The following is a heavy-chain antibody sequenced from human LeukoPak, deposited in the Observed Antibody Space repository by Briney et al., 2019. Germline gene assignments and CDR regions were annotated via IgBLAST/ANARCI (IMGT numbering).Heavy chain of an antibody. J-gene: IGHJ3*02. Sequence: PSDTLSLTCTVSGDSISSAGYHWTWIRQLPGKGLEWIGYISNSGTTHYNPSLKSRLTISADTSKNQFSLKLSSVTAADTAVYYCAGDVVVTSSPDAFDIWGQGRLVTVSS. D-gene: IGHD2-21*02. V-gene: IGHV4-31*03. CDR1: GDSISSAGYH. CDR2: ISNSGTT. CDR3: AGDVVVTSSPDAFDI.